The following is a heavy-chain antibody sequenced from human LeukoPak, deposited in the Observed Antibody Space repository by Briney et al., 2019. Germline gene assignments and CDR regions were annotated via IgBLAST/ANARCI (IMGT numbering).Heavy chain of an antibody. CDR3: VAARADFDY. CDR2: INSDGAST. Sequence: GGSLRLSCAASGFTLSSYCMHWVRQAPEKGLVWVSRINSDGASTTYADPAKGRFTISRDTAKNSLYLQMNSLRAEDTAVYYCVAARADFDYWGQGTLVTVSS. CDR1: GFTLSSYC. J-gene: IGHJ4*02. V-gene: IGHV3-74*01. D-gene: IGHD2-15*01.